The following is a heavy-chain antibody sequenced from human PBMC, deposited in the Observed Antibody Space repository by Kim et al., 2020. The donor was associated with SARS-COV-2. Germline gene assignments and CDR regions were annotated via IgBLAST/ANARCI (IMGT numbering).Heavy chain of an antibody. Sequence: SETLSLTCTVSGGSLSSSSYYWGWIRQPPGKGLEWIGTAYYSGNTYYNPSLKSRVTISVDTSKTQFSLKLGAVIAAETAIYYWRRRQRYGSDWYV. CDR3: RRRQRYGSDWYV. V-gene: IGHV4-39*01. CDR1: GGSLSSSSYY. D-gene: IGHD6-19*01. J-gene: IGHJ2*01. CDR2: AYYSGNT.